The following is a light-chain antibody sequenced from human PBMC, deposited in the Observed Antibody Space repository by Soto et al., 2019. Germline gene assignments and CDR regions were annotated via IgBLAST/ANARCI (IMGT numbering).Light chain of an antibody. CDR2: SAS. Sequence: EIVMTQSPATLSVSPGERATLSCRAGQSVNNNLAWYQQKPGQAPRLLSYSASARATGIPARFSGSGSGTEFTLTISSLQSEDFAVYYCQQHNNWPLTFGGGTKVEIK. CDR1: QSVNNN. V-gene: IGKV3-15*01. J-gene: IGKJ4*01. CDR3: QQHNNWPLT.